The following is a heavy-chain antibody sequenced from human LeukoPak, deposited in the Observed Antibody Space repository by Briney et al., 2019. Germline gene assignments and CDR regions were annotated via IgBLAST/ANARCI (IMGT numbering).Heavy chain of an antibody. J-gene: IGHJ6*02. D-gene: IGHD3-3*01. CDR1: GGSISSGGYY. CDR2: IYYSGST. V-gene: IGHV4-61*08. CDR3: ASMEVLRFQNGMDV. Sequence: PSETLSLTCTVSGGSISSGGYYWSWIRQHPGKGLEWIGYIYYSGSTNYNPSLKSRVTISVDTSKNQFSLKLSSVTAADTAVYYCASMEVLRFQNGMDVWGQGTTVTVSS.